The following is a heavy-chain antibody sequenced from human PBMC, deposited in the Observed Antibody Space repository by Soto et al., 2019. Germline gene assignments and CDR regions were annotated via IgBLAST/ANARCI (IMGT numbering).Heavy chain of an antibody. V-gene: IGHV1-18*01. J-gene: IGHJ4*02. CDR1: AYTFTSYG. Sequence: ASVKVSCKASAYTFTSYGISWVRQAPGQGLEWMGWIGAYNGNTNYAQKLQGRVTMTTDTSTSTAYMELRSLRSDDTAVYYCARDPSWIQQDYFEYWGQGTLVTVSS. CDR3: ARDPSWIQQDYFEY. D-gene: IGHD5-18*01. CDR2: IGAYNGNT.